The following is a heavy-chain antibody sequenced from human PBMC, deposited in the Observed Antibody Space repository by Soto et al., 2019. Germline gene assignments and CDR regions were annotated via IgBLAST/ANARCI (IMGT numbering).Heavy chain of an antibody. D-gene: IGHD1-26*01. J-gene: IGHJ6*02. Sequence: SETLSLTCTVSGGSISSGDYYWSWIRQPPGKGLEWIGYIYYSGSTYYNPSLKSRVTISVDTSKNQFSLKLSSVTAADTAVYYCARDKVVGPTGGYYGMDVWGQGTTVTVSS. CDR1: GGSISSGDYY. CDR2: IYYSGST. CDR3: ARDKVVGPTGGYYGMDV. V-gene: IGHV4-30-4*01.